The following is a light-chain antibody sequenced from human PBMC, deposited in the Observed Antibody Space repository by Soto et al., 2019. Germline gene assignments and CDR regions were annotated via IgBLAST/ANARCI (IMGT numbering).Light chain of an antibody. CDR2: RNN. J-gene: IGLJ1*01. Sequence: HPPSASCTPGDWVTISCSVSTSNIGSNYVYWYQQLPGTAPKLLIYRNNQRPSGVPDRFSGSKSGTSASLAISGLRSDDEAHYFCATWDDSLNAFYVFGTGTKVTAL. CDR1: TSNIGSNY. CDR3: ATWDDSLNAFYV. V-gene: IGLV1-47*01.